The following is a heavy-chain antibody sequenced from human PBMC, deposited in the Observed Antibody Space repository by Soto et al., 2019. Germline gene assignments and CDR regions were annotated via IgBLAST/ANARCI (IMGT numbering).Heavy chain of an antibody. CDR1: GFTFSSYS. D-gene: IGHD2-2*01. CDR3: ARAESEYQLLTSYYYYYYMDV. J-gene: IGHJ6*03. CDR2: ISSSSSYI. Sequence: EVQLVESGGGLVKPGGSLRLSCAASGFTFSSYSMNWVRQAPGKGLEWVSSISSSSSYIYYADSVKGRFTISRDNAKKSLYLQMNSLRAEDTAVYYCARAESEYQLLTSYYYYYYMDVWGKGTTVTVSS. V-gene: IGHV3-21*01.